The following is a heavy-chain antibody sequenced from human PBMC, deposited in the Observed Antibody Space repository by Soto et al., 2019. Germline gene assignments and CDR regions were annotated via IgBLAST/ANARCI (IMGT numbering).Heavy chain of an antibody. V-gene: IGHV4-34*12. D-gene: IGHD5-12*01. CDR3: GRRRDGYNYDY. J-gene: IGHJ4*01. CDR1: GGSFSGYY. Sequence: SETLSLTCAVYGGSFSGYYWSWIRKPPGKGLEWCGEIMHSGSTNYNRFLRSRATLSVDTSKTQFSLKLCAVTAADTAVYNGGRRRDGYNYDYSGQGTLVTVTT. CDR2: IMHSGST.